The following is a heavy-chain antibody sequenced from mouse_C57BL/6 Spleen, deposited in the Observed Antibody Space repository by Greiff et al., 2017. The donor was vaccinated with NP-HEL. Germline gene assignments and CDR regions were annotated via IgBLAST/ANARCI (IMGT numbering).Heavy chain of an antibody. Sequence: QVQLKESGPELVKPGASVKISCKASGYAFSSSWMNWVKQRPGKGLEWIGRIYPGDGDTNYNGKFKGKATLTADKSSSTAYMQLSSLTSEDSAVYFCATLYDYDNYYAMDYWGQGTSVTVSS. CDR3: ATLYDYDNYYAMDY. J-gene: IGHJ4*01. D-gene: IGHD2-4*01. CDR1: GYAFSSSW. V-gene: IGHV1-82*01. CDR2: IYPGDGDT.